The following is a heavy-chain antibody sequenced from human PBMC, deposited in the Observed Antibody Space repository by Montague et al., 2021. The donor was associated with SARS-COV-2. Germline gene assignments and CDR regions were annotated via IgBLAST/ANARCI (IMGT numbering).Heavy chain of an antibody. Sequence: SETLSLTCTVSGGSISSYYWSWIRQPPGKGLGWIGYIYYSGSTNYNPSLKSRVTISVDTSKNQFSLKLSSVTAADTAVYYCARRSLGYCSGGSCYSAFDPGGQGTLVTVSS. D-gene: IGHD2-15*01. J-gene: IGHJ5*02. CDR3: ARRSLGYCSGGSCYSAFDP. V-gene: IGHV4-59*01. CDR1: GGSISSYY. CDR2: IYYSGST.